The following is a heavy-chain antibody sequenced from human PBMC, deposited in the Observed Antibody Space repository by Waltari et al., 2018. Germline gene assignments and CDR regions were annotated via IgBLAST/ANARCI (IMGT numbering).Heavy chain of an antibody. CDR3: ARDSITPRGGMDV. CDR2: INAANGST. Sequence: QVPLVQSVAEVKRPGASVQVSCKASGYSFAAYALYWVRPTRGQSLEWVGWINAANGSTKLSRKCQARVTITRDTAASTAYLEVSSLRSEDTAVYYCARDSITPRGGMDVWGQGTTVTVSS. J-gene: IGHJ6*02. V-gene: IGHV1-3*01. D-gene: IGHD1-20*01. CDR1: GYSFAAYA.